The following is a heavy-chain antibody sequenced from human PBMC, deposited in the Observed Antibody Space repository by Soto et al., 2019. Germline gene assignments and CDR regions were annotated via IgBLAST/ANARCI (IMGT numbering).Heavy chain of an antibody. CDR3: ARDRPSPYCSSTSCSSYFYY. D-gene: IGHD2-2*01. J-gene: IGHJ4*02. CDR1: GFTFSTYA. V-gene: IGHV3-30-3*01. Sequence: GGSLRLSCAASGFTFSTYAMQWVRQAPGKGLEWVAVISYDGSNKYYADSVKGRFTISRDNSKNTLYLQMNSLRAEDTAVYYCARDRPSPYCSSTSCSSYFYYWGQGTLVTVSS. CDR2: ISYDGSNK.